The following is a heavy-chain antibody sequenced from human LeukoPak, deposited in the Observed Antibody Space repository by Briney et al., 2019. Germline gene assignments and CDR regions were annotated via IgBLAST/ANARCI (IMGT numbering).Heavy chain of an antibody. V-gene: IGHV3-23*01. CDR2: ISKSGGST. CDR3: AIWGYCSGGSCYVSAYYYGMDV. CDR1: GFTFSSYA. D-gene: IGHD2-15*01. Sequence: PGGSLRLSCAASGFTFSSYAMHWVRQAPGKGLEWVSAISKSGGSTYYADSVKGRFTISRDNSKNTLYLQMNSLGVEDTAVYYCAIWGYCSGGSCYVSAYYYGMDVWGQGTTVTVSS. J-gene: IGHJ6*02.